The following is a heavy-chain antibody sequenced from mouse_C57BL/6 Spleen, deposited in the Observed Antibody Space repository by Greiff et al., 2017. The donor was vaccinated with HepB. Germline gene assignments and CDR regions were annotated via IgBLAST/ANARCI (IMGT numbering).Heavy chain of an antibody. D-gene: IGHD2-4*01. CDR2: INPNNGGT. V-gene: IGHV1-22*01. CDR1: GYTFTDYN. Sequence: DVQLQESGPELVKPGASVKMSCKASGYTFTDYNMHWVKQSHGKSLEWIGYINPNNGGTSYNQKFKGKATLTVNKSSSQAYMELRSLTSEDSAVYYCARYYDYDVYYAMDYWGQGTSVTVSS. J-gene: IGHJ4*01. CDR3: ARYYDYDVYYAMDY.